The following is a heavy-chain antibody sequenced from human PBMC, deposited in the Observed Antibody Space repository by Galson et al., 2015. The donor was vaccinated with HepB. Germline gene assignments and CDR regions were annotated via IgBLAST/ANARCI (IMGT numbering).Heavy chain of an antibody. CDR3: ARTYDSSGYYFDY. CDR1: GGSISSGGYS. CDR2: IYHSGST. V-gene: IGHV4-30-2*01. J-gene: IGHJ4*02. D-gene: IGHD3-22*01. Sequence: TLSLTCAVSGGSISSGGYSWSWIRQPPGKGLEWIGYIYHSGSTYYNPSLKSRVTISVDRSKNQLSLKLSSVTAAGTAVYYCARTYDSSGYYFDYWGQGTLVTVSS.